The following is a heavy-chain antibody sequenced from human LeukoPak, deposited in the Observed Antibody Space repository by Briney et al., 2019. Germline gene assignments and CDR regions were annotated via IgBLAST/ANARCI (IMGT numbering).Heavy chain of an antibody. CDR1: GGSFSGYC. Sequence: SETLSLTCAVYGGSFSGYCWSWLRQPPGKGLEWIGEINQSGSTNYNPSLKSRVTISVDTSKNQFSLKLSSVIAADTAVYYCARWRAFDIWGQGTMVTVSS. CDR3: ARWRAFDI. J-gene: IGHJ3*02. CDR2: INQSGST. V-gene: IGHV4-34*01.